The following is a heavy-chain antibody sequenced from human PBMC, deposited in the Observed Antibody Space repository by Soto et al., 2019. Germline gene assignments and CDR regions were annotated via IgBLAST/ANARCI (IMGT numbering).Heavy chain of an antibody. CDR2: IYYSGST. CDR1: GGSISSSSYY. V-gene: IGHV4-39*01. Sequence: SETLSLTCTVSGGSISSSSYYWGWIRQPPGKGLEWIGSIYYSGSTYYNPSLKSRVTISVDTSKNQFSLKLSSVTAADTAVYYCASPRGGYDYVWGSYRGGAAFDIWGQGTMVTVSS. D-gene: IGHD3-16*02. J-gene: IGHJ3*02. CDR3: ASPRGGYDYVWGSYRGGAAFDI.